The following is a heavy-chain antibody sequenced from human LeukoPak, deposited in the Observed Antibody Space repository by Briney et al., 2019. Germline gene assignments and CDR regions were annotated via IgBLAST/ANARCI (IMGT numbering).Heavy chain of an antibody. CDR3: ARHIGGGIEDMDV. Sequence: SETLSLTCIVSGGSIGTYYWSWIRQSPGKGLEWIGYIYVTGSTRYNPYLQSRVTISVDASRNQFFLKTSSVTAADTAVYYCARHIGGGIEDMDVWGTGTKVTVSS. J-gene: IGHJ6*03. D-gene: IGHD3-16*02. CDR1: GGSIGTYY. CDR2: IYVTGST. V-gene: IGHV4-59*08.